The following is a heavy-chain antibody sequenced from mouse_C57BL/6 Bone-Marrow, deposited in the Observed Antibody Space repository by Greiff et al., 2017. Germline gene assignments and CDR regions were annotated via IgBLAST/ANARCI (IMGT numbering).Heavy chain of an antibody. D-gene: IGHD2-1*01. Sequence: VQLQQPGAELVKPGASVKLSCNASGYTFTSYWMHWVKQRPGQGHEWIGRIHPSDSDTNYNQKFKGKATLTVDKSSSQAYMQLSSLTSEDSAVYYCESLYGNYRYYYAMDCWGQRTSVTVAS. CDR2: IHPSDSDT. V-gene: IGHV1-74*01. J-gene: IGHJ4*01. CDR1: GYTFTSYW. CDR3: ESLYGNYRYYYAMDC.